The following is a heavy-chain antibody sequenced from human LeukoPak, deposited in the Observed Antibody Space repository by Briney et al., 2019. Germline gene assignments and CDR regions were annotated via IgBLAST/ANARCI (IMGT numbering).Heavy chain of an antibody. J-gene: IGHJ4*02. Sequence: GGSLRLSCAASGFTFSSYSMNWVRQAPGKGLEWVSSISSSSSYIYYADSVKGQFTISRDNATNSLYLQMNSLRAEDTAVYYCARAYYDFWSGYVDYWGQGTLVTVSS. CDR3: ARAYYDFWSGYVDY. D-gene: IGHD3-3*01. CDR2: ISSSSSYI. V-gene: IGHV3-21*01. CDR1: GFTFSSYS.